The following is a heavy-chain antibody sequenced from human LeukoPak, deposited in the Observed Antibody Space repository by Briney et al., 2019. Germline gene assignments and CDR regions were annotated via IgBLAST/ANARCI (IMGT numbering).Heavy chain of an antibody. V-gene: IGHV1-18*01. J-gene: IGHJ3*02. CDR3: ARVGFGNAFDI. CDR1: GYTFTSYG. D-gene: IGHD3-16*01. CDR2: ISTYTDNT. Sequence: ASVKVSCKASGYTFTSYGISWVRQAPGQGLEWMGWISTYTDNTNYAQKVQGRVTMTTDTSTSTAYMELRSLRSDDTAVYYCARVGFGNAFDIWGQGTMVTVSS.